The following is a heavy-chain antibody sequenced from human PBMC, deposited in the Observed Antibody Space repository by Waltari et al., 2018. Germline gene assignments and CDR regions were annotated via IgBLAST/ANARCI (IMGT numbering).Heavy chain of an antibody. CDR1: GGSISSYY. V-gene: IGHV4-59*01. CDR2: IYYSGST. CDR3: ARDSGGIAVDAFDI. D-gene: IGHD2-15*01. J-gene: IGHJ3*02. Sequence: QVQLQESGPGLVKPSETLSLPCTVSGGSISSYYWSWIRQPPGKGLEWIGYIYYSGSTNYNPSLKSRVTISVDTSKNQFSLKLSSVTAADTAVYYCARDSGGIAVDAFDIWGQGTMVTVSS.